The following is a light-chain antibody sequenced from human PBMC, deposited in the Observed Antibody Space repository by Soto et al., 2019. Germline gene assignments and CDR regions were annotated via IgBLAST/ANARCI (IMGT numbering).Light chain of an antibody. CDR3: QQYGSSPPT. Sequence: EIVLTQSPGTLSLSPGERGTLSCRASQSVSSSYLAWYQHRPGQAPRLVIYGASGRAAGIPDRFSGSGSGTDFTLTISTLEPEDFAVYYCQQYGSSPPTVGQGTKVEIK. V-gene: IGKV3-20*01. CDR2: GAS. CDR1: QSVSSSY. J-gene: IGKJ1*01.